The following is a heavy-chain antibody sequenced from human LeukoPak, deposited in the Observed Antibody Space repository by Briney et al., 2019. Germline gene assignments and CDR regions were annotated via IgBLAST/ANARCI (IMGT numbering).Heavy chain of an antibody. Sequence: SETLSLTCNVSSGSIKDYYWSWVRQPAGKGLEWLGGIYSSGSTTYNPSLKSRITMSVDTSKNQFSLKMTSVTAADTAVYYCAREGKWFGTYYYCMDVWGKGTTVTVSS. CDR1: SGSIKDYY. J-gene: IGHJ6*04. D-gene: IGHD3-10*01. CDR2: IYSSGST. V-gene: IGHV4-4*07. CDR3: AREGKWFGTYYYCMDV.